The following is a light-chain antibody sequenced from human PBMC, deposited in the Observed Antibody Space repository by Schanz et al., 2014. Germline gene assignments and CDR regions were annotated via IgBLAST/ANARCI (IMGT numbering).Light chain of an antibody. J-gene: IGLJ3*02. CDR3: SSYVGSNKWV. CDR1: SSDIGGYNY. V-gene: IGLV2-8*01. Sequence: QSALTQPPSASGSPGQSVTISCTGTSSDIGGYNYVSWYQQHPSKAPKILIYEVSKRPSGVPDRFSGSKSGNTASLTVSGLQAEDEADYYCSSYVGSNKWVFGGGTKLTVL. CDR2: EVS.